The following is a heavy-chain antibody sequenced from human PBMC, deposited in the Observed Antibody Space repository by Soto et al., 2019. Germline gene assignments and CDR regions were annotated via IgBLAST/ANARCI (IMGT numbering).Heavy chain of an antibody. CDR1: GYIFTAYS. CDR2: VNPSGGST. CDR3: AREENCSDGICYSEYFQR. J-gene: IGHJ1*01. D-gene: IGHD2-15*01. V-gene: IGHV1-46*01. Sequence: GASVKVSCKASGYIFTAYSMHWVRQASGQGLEWMGVVNPSGGSTNYAQKFQGRITMTRDTSTSTVYMDLSSLTSEDTAVYYCAREENCSDGICYSEYFQRWGQGTLVTVSS.